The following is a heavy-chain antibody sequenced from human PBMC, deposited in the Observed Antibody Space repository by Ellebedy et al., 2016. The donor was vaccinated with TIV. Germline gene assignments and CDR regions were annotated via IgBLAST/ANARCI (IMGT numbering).Heavy chain of an antibody. CDR2: IVGSGGGI. CDR3: GKDRGDFAYGMDV. Sequence: PGGSLRLSCAASGFTFSRYAMTWVRQAPGKGLEWVSGIVGSGGGIFYADSVKGRFTISRDNSKSTVDLQMNSLRAEDTAVYYCGKDRGDFAYGMDVWGQGTTVTVSS. CDR1: GFTFSRYA. D-gene: IGHD3-10*01. J-gene: IGHJ6*02. V-gene: IGHV3-23*01.